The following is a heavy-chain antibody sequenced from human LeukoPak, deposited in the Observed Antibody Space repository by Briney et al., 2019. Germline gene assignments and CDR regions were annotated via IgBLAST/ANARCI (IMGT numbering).Heavy chain of an antibody. CDR3: ARWDCSGGSCYSGY. CDR2: ISAYNGDT. D-gene: IGHD2-15*01. CDR1: GYTFTSYG. J-gene: IGHJ4*02. V-gene: IGHV1-18*01. Sequence: ASVKVSCKASGYTFTSYGINWVRQAPGQGLEWMGWISAYNGDTNYAQKLQGRVTMTTDTSTSTAYMELSSLRSEDTAVYYCARWDCSGGSCYSGYWGQGTLVTVSS.